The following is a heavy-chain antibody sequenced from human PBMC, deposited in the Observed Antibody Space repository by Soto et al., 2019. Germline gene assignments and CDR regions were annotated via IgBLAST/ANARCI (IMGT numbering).Heavy chain of an antibody. D-gene: IGHD3-10*01. J-gene: IGHJ4*02. Sequence: GGSLRLSCAASGFTFSSYVMHWVRQAPGKGLEWVAVIWYDGSNKYYADSVKGRFTISRDNSKNTLYLQMNSLRAEDTAVYYCARSPSITMVRGALPGFDYWGQGTLVTVSS. CDR3: ARSPSITMVRGALPGFDY. V-gene: IGHV3-33*01. CDR2: IWYDGSNK. CDR1: GFTFSSYV.